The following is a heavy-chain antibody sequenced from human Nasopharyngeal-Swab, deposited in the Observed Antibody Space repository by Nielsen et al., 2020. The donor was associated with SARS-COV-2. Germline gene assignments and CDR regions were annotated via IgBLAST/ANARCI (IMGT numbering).Heavy chain of an antibody. V-gene: IGHV3-74*01. Sequence: GESLKISCAASGFTFSSYWMHWVRQAPGKGLVWVSRINSDGGSTSYADSVKGRFTISRDNAKNTLYLQMNSLRAEDTAVYYCARDQDFDWSFDYWGQGTLVTVSS. D-gene: IGHD3-9*01. CDR1: GFTFSSYW. J-gene: IGHJ4*02. CDR3: ARDQDFDWSFDY. CDR2: INSDGGST.